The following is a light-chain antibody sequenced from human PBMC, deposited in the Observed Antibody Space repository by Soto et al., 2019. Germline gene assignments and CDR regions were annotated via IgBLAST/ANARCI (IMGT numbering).Light chain of an antibody. V-gene: IGLV3-1*01. J-gene: IGLJ1*01. Sequence: SYELTQPPSVSVSPGQTASITCSGDKLGDKYACWYQQKPGQSPVLVIYQDSKRPSGIPERFSGSNSGNTATLTISGTQAMDEADYYCQAWDSNTHVFGTGTKVTVL. CDR2: QDS. CDR3: QAWDSNTHV. CDR1: KLGDKY.